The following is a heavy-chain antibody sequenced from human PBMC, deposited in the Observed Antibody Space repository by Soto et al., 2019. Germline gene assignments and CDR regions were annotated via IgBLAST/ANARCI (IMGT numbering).Heavy chain of an antibody. Sequence: SETLSLTCTVSGGSIRSCYWSWIRQPPGKGLEWIWYIFYSGSTNYNLSLKSRVTISVDTSKNQFSLKLSSVTAAGTAVYYCARLTYYYDSSGFFWYFDYWGQGTLVTVSS. CDR2: IFYSGST. D-gene: IGHD3-22*01. V-gene: IGHV4-59*08. CDR1: GGSIRSCY. J-gene: IGHJ4*02. CDR3: ARLTYYYDSSGFFWYFDY.